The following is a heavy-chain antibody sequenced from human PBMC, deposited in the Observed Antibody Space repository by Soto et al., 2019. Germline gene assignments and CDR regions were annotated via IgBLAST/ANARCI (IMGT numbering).Heavy chain of an antibody. D-gene: IGHD4-17*01. Sequence: SASRSITCTVSGASFISSYWSWIRQPPGKGLEWIGYIYYSGSTNYNPSLKSRVTISVDTSKNQFSLKLSSVTAADTAVYYCARGLRYFDYWGQGTLVTVSS. J-gene: IGHJ4*02. V-gene: IGHV4-59*01. CDR1: GASFISSY. CDR3: ARGLRYFDY. CDR2: IYYSGST.